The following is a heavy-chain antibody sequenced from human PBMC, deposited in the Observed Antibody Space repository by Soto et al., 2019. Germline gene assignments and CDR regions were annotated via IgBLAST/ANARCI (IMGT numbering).Heavy chain of an antibody. CDR3: ARDIGGYAPPGVNTCFAP. D-gene: IGHD5-12*01. V-gene: IGHV1-69*13. CDR2: IIPIFGTA. Sequence: SVKASRTASGGTFSSYSISWVRHAPGQGLEWMGGIIPIFGTANYAQKFQGRVTITADESTSTAYMELSSLRSENTAFYYCARDIGGYAPPGVNTCFAPWGRGPLFPVP. J-gene: IGHJ5*02. CDR1: GGTFSSYS.